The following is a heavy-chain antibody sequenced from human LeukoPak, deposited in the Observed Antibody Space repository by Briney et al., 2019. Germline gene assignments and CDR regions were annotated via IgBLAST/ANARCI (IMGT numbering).Heavy chain of an antibody. Sequence: GGSLRLSCAASRFTFSNYGVNWVRQAPGKGLEWVSYINSRSSTIYYADSVKGRFTISRNNAKNSLYLQMNNLRDEDTAIYYCARYHPVSGYDFGFVDYWGQGTLVTVSS. D-gene: IGHD5-12*01. CDR3: ARYHPVSGYDFGFVDY. V-gene: IGHV3-48*02. CDR2: INSRSSTI. CDR1: RFTFSNYG. J-gene: IGHJ4*02.